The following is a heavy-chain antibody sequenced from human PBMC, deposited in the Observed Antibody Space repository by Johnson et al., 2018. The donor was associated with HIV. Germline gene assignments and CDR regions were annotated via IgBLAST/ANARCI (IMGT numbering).Heavy chain of an antibody. CDR1: GFTFSNAW. D-gene: IGHD3-22*01. CDR3: ARGNITMIVGTSYAFDI. V-gene: IGHV3-7*02. J-gene: IGHJ3*02. Sequence: VQLVESGGGLVKPGVSLRLSCAASGFTFSNAWMTWVRQAPGKGLEWVANIKQDGSEKYYLASVKGRFTISRDNAKNSLYLQMNSLRAEDMAVYYCARGNITMIVGTSYAFDIWGQGTMVTVSS. CDR2: IKQDGSEK.